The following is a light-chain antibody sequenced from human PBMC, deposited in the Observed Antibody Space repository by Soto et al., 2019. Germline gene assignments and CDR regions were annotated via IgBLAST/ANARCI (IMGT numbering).Light chain of an antibody. J-gene: IGLJ3*02. Sequence: QSVLTQPASVSGSLEPSITISCTGTSSDIGGYKYVSWYQQHPGKAPKLIIFEVSNRPSGVSDRFSGSNSGNTASLTISGLQAEDEADYYCTSYSRYRVLVFGGGTKVTVL. CDR1: SSDIGGYKY. CDR2: EVS. CDR3: TSYSRYRVLV. V-gene: IGLV2-14*01.